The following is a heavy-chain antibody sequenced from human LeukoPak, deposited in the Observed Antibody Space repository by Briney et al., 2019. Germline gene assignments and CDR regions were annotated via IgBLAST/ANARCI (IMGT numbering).Heavy chain of an antibody. D-gene: IGHD6-19*01. CDR2: INPNSGGT. CDR3: ARENHKYSSGYVGY. J-gene: IGHJ4*02. Sequence: GASVKVSCKASGYTFTGYYMHWVRQAPGQGLEWMGWINPNSGGTNYAQKFQGRVTMTRDTSISTAYMELSRLRSDDTAVYYCARENHKYSSGYVGYWGQGTLVTVSS. CDR1: GYTFTGYY. V-gene: IGHV1-2*02.